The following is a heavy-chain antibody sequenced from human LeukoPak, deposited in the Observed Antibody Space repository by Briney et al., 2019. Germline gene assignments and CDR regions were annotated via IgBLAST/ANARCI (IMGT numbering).Heavy chain of an antibody. CDR1: GFTFSSYA. V-gene: IGHV3-23*01. CDR3: AKDSANYYDSSGYSNY. D-gene: IGHD3-22*01. CDR2: ISGSGGST. Sequence: GGSLRLSCAASGFTFSSYAMSWVRQAPGKGLEWVSAISGSGGSTYYADSVKGRFTISRDNSKNTLYLQMNSLRAEDTAVYYCAKDSANYYDSSGYSNYWGQGTLVTVSS. J-gene: IGHJ4*02.